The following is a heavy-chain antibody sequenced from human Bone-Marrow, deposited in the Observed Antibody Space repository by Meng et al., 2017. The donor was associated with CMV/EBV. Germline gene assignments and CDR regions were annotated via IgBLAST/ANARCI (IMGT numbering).Heavy chain of an antibody. V-gene: IGHV1-8*02. Sequence: ASVKVSCKASGGTFSSYAISWVRQATGQGLEWMGWMNPNSGNTGYAQKFQGRVTMTRNTSISTAYMELSTLRSEDTAVYYCAVSPYSSSWYMPAERAFDIWGQRTMVTVSS. CDR1: GGTFSSYA. J-gene: IGHJ3*02. CDR2: MNPNSGNT. CDR3: AVSPYSSSWYMPAERAFDI. D-gene: IGHD6-13*01.